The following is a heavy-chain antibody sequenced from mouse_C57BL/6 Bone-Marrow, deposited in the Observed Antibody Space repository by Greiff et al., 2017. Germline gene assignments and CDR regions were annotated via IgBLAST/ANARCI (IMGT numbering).Heavy chain of an antibody. Sequence: QVQLKQSGAELVRPGTSVKVSCKASGYAFTNYLIEWVKQRPGQGLEWIGVINPGSGGTNYNEKFKGKATLTADKSSSTAYMQLSSLTSEDSAVXCCARGGSYYAMDYWGQGTSVTVSS. V-gene: IGHV1-54*01. CDR1: GYAFTNYL. CDR3: ARGGSYYAMDY. CDR2: INPGSGGT. J-gene: IGHJ4*01.